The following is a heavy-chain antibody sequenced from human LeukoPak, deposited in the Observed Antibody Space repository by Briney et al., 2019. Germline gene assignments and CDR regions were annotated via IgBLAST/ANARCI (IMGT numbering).Heavy chain of an antibody. V-gene: IGHV3-30*01. CDR1: GFTFSSYA. J-gene: IGHJ4*02. CDR2: ISYDGSNK. Sequence: PGGSLRLSCAASGFTFSSYAMNWVRQAPGKGLEWVAVISYDGSNKYYADSVKGRFTISRDNSKNTLYLQMNSLRAEDTTVYYCARDLTNGWYYFDYWGQGTLVTVSS. CDR3: ARDLTNGWYYFDY. D-gene: IGHD6-19*01.